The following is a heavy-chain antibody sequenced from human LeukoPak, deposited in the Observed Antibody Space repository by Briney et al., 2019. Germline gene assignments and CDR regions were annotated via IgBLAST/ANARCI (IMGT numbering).Heavy chain of an antibody. V-gene: IGHV3-33*06. Sequence: GRSLRLSCAASGFTFSRYGMHSVRQAPGKGLEWVAVIWYDGSIKYYADSVKGRFTISKDNSKNTLDLQMNSLRAEDTAVYYCAKADEMNMDYWGQGTLVTVSS. CDR3: AKADEMNMDY. D-gene: IGHD2/OR15-2a*01. J-gene: IGHJ4*02. CDR2: IWYDGSIK. CDR1: GFTFSRYG.